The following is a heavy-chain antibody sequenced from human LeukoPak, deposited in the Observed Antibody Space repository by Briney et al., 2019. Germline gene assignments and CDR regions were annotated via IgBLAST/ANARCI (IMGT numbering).Heavy chain of an antibody. CDR2: IYTGGST. J-gene: IGHJ4*01. CDR3: AKDGLGDY. V-gene: IGHV3-53*01. D-gene: IGHD3-10*01. Sequence: PGRSLRLSCAASGFTVSSNYMSWVRQAPGKGLEGVSVIYTGGSTYYADSVRGRFTISRDNSKNTLYLQMNRLRAEDTAIYYCAKDGLGDYWGQGTLVTVSS. CDR1: GFTVSSNY.